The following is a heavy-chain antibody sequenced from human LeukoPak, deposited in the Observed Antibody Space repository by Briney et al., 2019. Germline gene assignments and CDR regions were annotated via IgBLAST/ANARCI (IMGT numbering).Heavy chain of an antibody. J-gene: IGHJ6*03. D-gene: IGHD6-6*01. CDR2: INHSGST. V-gene: IGHV4-34*01. CDR3: SRHLLSSSYYYYYYYMDV. CDR1: GGSFSGYY. Sequence: SETLSLTCAVYGGSFSGYYWSWVRQPPGKGLEWIGEINHSGSTNYNPSLKSRVTISVDTSKNQFSLKLSSVTAADTAVYYCSRHLLSSSYYYYYYYMDVWGKGTTVTVSS.